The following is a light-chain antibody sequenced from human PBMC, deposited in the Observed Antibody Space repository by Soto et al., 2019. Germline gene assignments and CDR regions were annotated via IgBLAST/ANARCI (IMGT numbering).Light chain of an antibody. V-gene: IGKV1-39*01. CDR2: AAS. Sequence: IPLTQSPSSLSASVGDRVTITCRASQTINNYVNWYQHKPGKAPKVLIYAASSLQSGVPSRFSGSGSGADFSLTISSLQPEDFATYYCQQCYSTAWTFGQGTKVDIK. J-gene: IGKJ1*01. CDR3: QQCYSTAWT. CDR1: QTINNY.